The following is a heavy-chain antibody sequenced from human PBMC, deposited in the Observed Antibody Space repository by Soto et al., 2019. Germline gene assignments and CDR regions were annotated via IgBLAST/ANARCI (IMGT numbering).Heavy chain of an antibody. Sequence: PGGSLRLSCAASGFTFSGYGMHWVRQSPGKGLEWVAVIWYDGSNKYYADSVKGRFTISRDNSKNTLYLQMNSLRAEDTAVYYCARDQRGYSGYDYYYGMDVWGQGTTVTVSS. J-gene: IGHJ6*02. V-gene: IGHV3-33*01. CDR1: GFTFSGYG. CDR2: IWYDGSNK. CDR3: ARDQRGYSGYDYYYGMDV. D-gene: IGHD5-12*01.